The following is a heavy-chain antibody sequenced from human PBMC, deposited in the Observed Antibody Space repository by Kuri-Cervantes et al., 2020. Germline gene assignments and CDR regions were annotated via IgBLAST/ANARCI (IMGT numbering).Heavy chain of an antibody. CDR1: GFTFAYYG. Sequence: GGSLRLSCAAPGFTFAYYGMHWVRQAPGKGLGWVAVLWSDGNKKYYADSVRGRFTVSRDNSKNTLYLQMNSLGAEDTAVYYCAKGLLYCSSTSCYTVYYYYYGMDVWGQGTTVTVSS. J-gene: IGHJ6*02. CDR3: AKGLLYCSSTSCYTVYYYYYGMDV. V-gene: IGHV3-33*06. D-gene: IGHD2-2*02. CDR2: LWSDGNKK.